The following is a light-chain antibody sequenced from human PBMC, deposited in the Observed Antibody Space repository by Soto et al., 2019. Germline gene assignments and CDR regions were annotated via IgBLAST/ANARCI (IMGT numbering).Light chain of an antibody. J-gene: IGLJ3*02. Sequence: QSVLTQPASVSGSPGQSITISCTGTSGDVGGYNYVSWYQQHPGKAPKLMIYEVSNRPSGVSNRFSGSKSGNTASLAITGLQAEDEADYYCQSYDSSLSGSVFGGGTKLTVL. CDR2: EVS. CDR1: SGDVGGYNY. CDR3: QSYDSSLSGSV. V-gene: IGLV2-14*01.